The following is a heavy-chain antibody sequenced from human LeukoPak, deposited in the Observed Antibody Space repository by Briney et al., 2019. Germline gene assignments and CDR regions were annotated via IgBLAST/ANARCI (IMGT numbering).Heavy chain of an antibody. CDR1: TGSITTSTFY. CDR2: IYYSGST. Sequence: PSETLSLTCTVSTGSITTSTFYWGWIRQPPGKGLEWIGSIYYSGSTYYNPSLKSRVTISIHTSKNQFSLKLNSVTAADTAVYYCARGLSYYGSGSYYNLEDAFDIWGQGTMVTVSS. J-gene: IGHJ3*02. V-gene: IGHV4-39*07. D-gene: IGHD3-10*01. CDR3: ARGLSYYGSGSYYNLEDAFDI.